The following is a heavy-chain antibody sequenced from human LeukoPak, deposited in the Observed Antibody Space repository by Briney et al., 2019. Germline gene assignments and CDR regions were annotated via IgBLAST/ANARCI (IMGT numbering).Heavy chain of an antibody. V-gene: IGHV3-23*01. J-gene: IGHJ5*02. CDR2: ISGSGGST. CDR1: GFTFSSYA. Sequence: GGTLSLSCAASGFTFSSYAMSWVRHAPGKGLEWLSAISGSGGSTYYADSVKGRFTISRDNSKNTLYLQMNSLRAEDTAVYYCYLSRTIPRSGTRFDPWGQGTLVTVSS. D-gene: IGHD3-3*01. CDR3: YLSRTIPRSGTRFDP.